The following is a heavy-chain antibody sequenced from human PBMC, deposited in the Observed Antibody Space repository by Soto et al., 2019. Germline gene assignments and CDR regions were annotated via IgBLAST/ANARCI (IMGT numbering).Heavy chain of an antibody. J-gene: IGHJ5*02. CDR2: IWYDGSNK. CDR1: GLTFNSYG. V-gene: IGHV3-33*01. Sequence: QVQLVESGGGVAQPGRSLRLSCAASGLTFNSYGMHWVRQAPGKGLEWVAAIWYDGSNKYYADSVKGRFTISRDNSKNTLYLEMNSLRAEDTAVYYCARESVGWFDPWGQGTLVTVSS. CDR3: ARESVGWFDP.